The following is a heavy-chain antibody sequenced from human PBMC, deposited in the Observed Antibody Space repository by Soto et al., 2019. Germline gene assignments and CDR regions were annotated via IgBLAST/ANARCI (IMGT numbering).Heavy chain of an antibody. V-gene: IGHV1-2*02. CDR3: ASRSRADCYDSSGYPHI. CDR2: INPNSGGT. J-gene: IGHJ3*02. D-gene: IGHD3-22*01. Sequence: ASVKVSCKASGYTFTGYYMHWVRQAPGQGLEWMGWINPNSGGTNYAQKFQGRVTMTRGTSISTAYMELSRLRSDDTAVYYCASRSRADCYDSSGYPHIWGQGXMVTV. CDR1: GYTFTGYY.